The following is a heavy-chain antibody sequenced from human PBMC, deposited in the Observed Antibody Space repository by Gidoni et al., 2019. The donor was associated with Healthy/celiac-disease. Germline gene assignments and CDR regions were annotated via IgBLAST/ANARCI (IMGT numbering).Heavy chain of an antibody. V-gene: IGHV3-30-3*01. CDR3: ARTGIAVAGSPWYFDL. J-gene: IGHJ2*01. D-gene: IGHD6-19*01. CDR1: GSTFSSYA. Sequence: QVQLVDSGGGVVQPGRSRRLSCAASGSTFSSYAMHWVRQAPGKGLEWVAVISYDGSNKYYADSVKGRFTISRDNSKNTLYLQMNSLRAEDTAVYYCARTGIAVAGSPWYFDLWGRGTLVTVSS. CDR2: ISYDGSNK.